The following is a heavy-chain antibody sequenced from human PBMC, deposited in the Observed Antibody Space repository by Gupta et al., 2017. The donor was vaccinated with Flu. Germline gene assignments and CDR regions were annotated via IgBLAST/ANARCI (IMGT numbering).Heavy chain of an antibody. CDR2: LYYSGGT. J-gene: IGHJ6*02. CDR3: VRGSDYYAMDV. CDR1: GGSISRSNDY. V-gene: IGHV4-39*02. Sequence: QLQLQESGPGPVKPSETLSLNCIISGGSISRSNDYWGWIRQPPGKGLEWIGSLYYSGGTYYKPSLESRLTVSVDTSKSHFSLKLTSVTAADTAVYYCVRGSDYYAMDVWGQGTPVTVSS. D-gene: IGHD6-25*01.